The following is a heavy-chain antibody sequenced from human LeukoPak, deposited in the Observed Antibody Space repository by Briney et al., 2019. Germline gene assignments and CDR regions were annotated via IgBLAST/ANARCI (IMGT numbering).Heavy chain of an antibody. Sequence: GSSVKVSCKASGGTFSSYAISWVRQAPGPGLEWMGRIIPIFGIANYAQKFQGRVTITADKSTSTAYMELSSLRSEDTAVYYCARSGYSYGSRHCYFDYWGQGTLVTVSS. D-gene: IGHD5-18*01. CDR2: IIPIFGIA. CDR3: ARSGYSYGSRHCYFDY. V-gene: IGHV1-69*04. CDR1: GGTFSSYA. J-gene: IGHJ4*02.